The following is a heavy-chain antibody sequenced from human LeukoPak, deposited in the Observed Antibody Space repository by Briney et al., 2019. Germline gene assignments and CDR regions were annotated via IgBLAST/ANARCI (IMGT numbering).Heavy chain of an antibody. CDR2: ITPSGDGT. D-gene: IGHD1-26*01. V-gene: IGHV3-23*01. CDR3: AKDSPVATW. Sequence: GGSLRLSCTASGFTFNSYAMSWVRQAPGKGLEWVSSITPSGDGTYYAASVKGRFTISRDNSKNTLYLQMDSLRVDDTAKYYCAKDSPVATWWGQGTLVTVSS. CDR1: GFTFNSYA. J-gene: IGHJ4*02.